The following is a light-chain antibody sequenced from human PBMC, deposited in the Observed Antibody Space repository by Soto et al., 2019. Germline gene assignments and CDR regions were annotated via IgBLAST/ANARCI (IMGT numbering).Light chain of an antibody. Sequence: IVMVQTPLSLSATPGQPASISCRSSQSLRQSDGKSYLSWYQQRPGQAPRLLIYGVSSRFAGVPDRFSGSGSGTDFTLNISRVESEDVGLYFCMQSEKLLVTFGQGTKVDIK. CDR1: QSLRQSDGKSY. CDR2: GVS. CDR3: MQSEKLLVT. V-gene: IGKV2-29*01. J-gene: IGKJ1*01.